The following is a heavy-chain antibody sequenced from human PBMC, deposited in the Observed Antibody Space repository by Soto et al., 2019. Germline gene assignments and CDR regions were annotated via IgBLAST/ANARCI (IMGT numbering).Heavy chain of an antibody. CDR2: MNPNSGNT. CDR1: GYTSTSYD. D-gene: IGHD6-13*01. Sequence: QVQLVQSGAEVKKPGASVKVSSKASGYTSTSYDINWVRQATGQGLEWMGWMNPNSGNTGYAQKFQGRVTMSRNTSICTAYMALSSLSSEDTAVYYCARDVGSRIDYWGQGTLVTVSS. J-gene: IGHJ4*02. V-gene: IGHV1-8*01. CDR3: ARDVGSRIDY.